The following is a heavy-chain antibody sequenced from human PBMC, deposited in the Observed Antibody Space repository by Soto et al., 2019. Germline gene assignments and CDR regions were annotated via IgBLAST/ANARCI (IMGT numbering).Heavy chain of an antibody. Sequence: GGSLRLSCTASGFTFGDYAMSWFRQAPGKGLEWVGFIRSKAYGGTTEYAASVKGRFTISRDDSKSIAYLQMNSLKTEDTAVYYCTRDGRSGYDSYFDYWGQGTLVTVSS. CDR3: TRDGRSGYDSYFDY. CDR2: IRSKAYGGTT. D-gene: IGHD5-12*01. CDR1: GFTFGDYA. V-gene: IGHV3-49*03. J-gene: IGHJ4*02.